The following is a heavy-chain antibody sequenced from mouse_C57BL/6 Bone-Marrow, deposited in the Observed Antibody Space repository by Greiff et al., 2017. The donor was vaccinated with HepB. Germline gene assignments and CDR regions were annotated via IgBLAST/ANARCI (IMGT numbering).Heavy chain of an antibody. CDR2: IWSGGST. CDR1: GFSLTSYG. Sequence: QVQLKESGPGLVQPSQSLSITCTVSGFSLTSYGVHWVRQSPGKGLEWLGVIWSGGSTDYNAAFISRLSISKDNSKSQVFFKMNSLQADDTAIYYCARTSMNDYDPYWYFDVWGTGTTVTVSS. D-gene: IGHD2-4*01. J-gene: IGHJ1*03. CDR3: ARTSMNDYDPYWYFDV. V-gene: IGHV2-2*01.